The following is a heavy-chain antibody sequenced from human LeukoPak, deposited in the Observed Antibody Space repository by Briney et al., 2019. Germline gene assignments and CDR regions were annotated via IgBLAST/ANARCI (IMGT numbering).Heavy chain of an antibody. J-gene: IGHJ4*02. CDR3: ANLVGYCSRTTCYDFDY. CDR2: ISSSGGST. V-gene: IGHV3-23*01. Sequence: PGGSLRLSCAASGFTFSSYAMSWVRQAPGKGLEWVSGISSSGGSTYYADSVKGRFTISRDNSKNTLYLQMNSLRAEDTAVYYCANLVGYCSRTTCYDFDYWGQGTLVTVSS. D-gene: IGHD2-2*01. CDR1: GFTFSSYA.